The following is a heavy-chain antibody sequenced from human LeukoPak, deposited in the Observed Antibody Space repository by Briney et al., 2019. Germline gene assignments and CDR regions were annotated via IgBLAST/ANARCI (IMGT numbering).Heavy chain of an antibody. CDR2: ISYDAHDGSNK. CDR3: ARGATGSS. Sequence: GGSLRLSCAASGFTFSNYGMHWVRQAPGKGLEWVAVISYDAHDGSNKYYADSVKGRFTISRDTSKNTLYLQMNSLRAEDTAVYYCARGATGSSWGQGTLVTVSS. CDR1: GFTFSNYG. D-gene: IGHD2/OR15-2a*01. J-gene: IGHJ4*02. V-gene: IGHV3-30*03.